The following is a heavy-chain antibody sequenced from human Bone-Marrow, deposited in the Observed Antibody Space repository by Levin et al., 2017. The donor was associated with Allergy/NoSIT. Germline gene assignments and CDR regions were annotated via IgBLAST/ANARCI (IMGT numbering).Heavy chain of an antibody. J-gene: IGHJ5*02. CDR1: GGTFSSYA. V-gene: IGHV1-69*01. CDR3: ARSRTAMGTNWFDP. CDR2: IIPIFGTA. D-gene: IGHD5-18*01. Sequence: KISCKASGGTFSSYAISWVRQAPGQGLEWMGGIIPIFGTANYAQKFQGRVTITADESTSTAYMELSSLRSEDTAVYYCARSRTAMGTNWFDPWGQGTLVTVSS.